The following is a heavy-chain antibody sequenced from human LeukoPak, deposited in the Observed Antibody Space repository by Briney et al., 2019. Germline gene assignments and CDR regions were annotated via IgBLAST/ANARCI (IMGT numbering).Heavy chain of an antibody. Sequence: PGGSLRLSCAASGFTFSSYTMHWIRQAPGKGLEWVSSISGSNSYIFYADSVKGRFTVSRDNAKDSLYLQMNGLRAEDTAVYYCARERGDYWGQGTLVTVSS. CDR1: GFTFSSYT. V-gene: IGHV3-21*01. J-gene: IGHJ4*02. CDR2: ISGSNSYI. CDR3: ARERGDY.